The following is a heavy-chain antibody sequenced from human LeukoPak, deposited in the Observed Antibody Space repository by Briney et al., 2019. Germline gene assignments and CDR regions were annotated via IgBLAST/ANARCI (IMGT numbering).Heavy chain of an antibody. CDR2: ISFDGSNK. CDR1: GFSFSSYG. V-gene: IGHV3-30*03. CDR3: EGSGWRGDAFDI. J-gene: IGHJ3*02. Sequence: GGSLRLSCVASGFSFSSYGMHWVRQAPGKGLEWVAVISFDGSNKHYADSVKGRFTISRDNSKNTLYLQMNSLRAEDTAVYYCEGSGWRGDAFDIWGQGTMVTVSS. D-gene: IGHD6-19*01.